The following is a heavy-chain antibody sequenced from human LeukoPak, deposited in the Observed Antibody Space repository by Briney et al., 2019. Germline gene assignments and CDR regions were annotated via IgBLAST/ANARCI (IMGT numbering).Heavy chain of an antibody. V-gene: IGHV3-15*01. CDR1: GFSFSNAW. Sequence: GGSLRLSCAASGFSFSNAWMNWVRQAPGKGLEWIGRIKSKSDGGATDYAAPVKGRFTISRGDSKNTLYLQMNSLKVEDTAVYYCYLRPCPSCYVGGDGFDSWGQGTMVTVSS. CDR2: IKSKSDGGAT. J-gene: IGHJ3*02. D-gene: IGHD2-2*01. CDR3: YLRPCPSCYVGGDGFDS.